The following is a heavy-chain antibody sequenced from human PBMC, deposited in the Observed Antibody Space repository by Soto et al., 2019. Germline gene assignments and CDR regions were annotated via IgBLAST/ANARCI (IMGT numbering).Heavy chain of an antibody. J-gene: IGHJ6*02. V-gene: IGHV3-23*01. D-gene: IGHD3-9*01. CDR1: GFTFSSYA. Sequence: QPGGSLRLSCAASGFTFSSYAMSWVRQAPGKGLEWVSDITGSGGYTFYADSVTGRFTISRDNSKNTLYLQMSSLRAEDTAVYYCAKERYYDILTGPENYYYSYGMDVWGQGTTVTVSS. CDR3: AKERYYDILTGPENYYYSYGMDV. CDR2: ITGSGGYT.